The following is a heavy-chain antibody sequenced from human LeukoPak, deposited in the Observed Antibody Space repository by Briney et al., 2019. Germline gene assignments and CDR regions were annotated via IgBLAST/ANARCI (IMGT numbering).Heavy chain of an antibody. V-gene: IGHV1-8*01. CDR2: MNPNSGNT. J-gene: IGHJ6*02. CDR1: GYTFTSYD. Sequence: ASVKVSCKASGYTFTSYDINWVRQATGQGLEWMGWMNPNSGNTGYAQKFQGRVTMTRNTSISTAYMELSSLRSEDTAVYYCARGLTSRNWSPTPYGMDVWGQGTTVTVSS. CDR3: ARGLTSRNWSPTPYGMDV. D-gene: IGHD1-1*01.